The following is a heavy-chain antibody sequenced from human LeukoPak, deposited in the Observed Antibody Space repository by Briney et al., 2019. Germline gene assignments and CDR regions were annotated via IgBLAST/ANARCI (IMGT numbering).Heavy chain of an antibody. D-gene: IGHD6-13*01. CDR3: ARGPYSSSWRDFDY. V-gene: IGHV4-34*01. J-gene: IGHJ4*02. CDR2: INHSGST. CDR1: GGSFSGYY. Sequence: KPSETLSLTCAVCGGSFSGYYWSWIRQPPGKGLEWIGEINHSGSTNYNPSLKSRVTISVDTSKNQFSLKLSPVTAADTAVYYCARGPYSSSWRDFDYWGQGTLVTVSS.